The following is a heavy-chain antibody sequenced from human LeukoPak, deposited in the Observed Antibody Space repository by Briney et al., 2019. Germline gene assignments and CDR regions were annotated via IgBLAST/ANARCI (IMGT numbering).Heavy chain of an antibody. CDR3: ARVGGGSGSYRPPLFYFDN. CDR1: GFSFSDYV. J-gene: IGHJ4*02. V-gene: IGHV3-64*02. Sequence: GGSLRLSCAASGFSFSDYVMYWVRQAPGQGLEYVSSISSNGGTTYYAESVEGRFTISRDNSKNTLYLQMGSLRAEDMAMYYCARVGGGSGSYRPPLFYFDNWGQGTLVTVSS. D-gene: IGHD3-10*01. CDR2: ISSNGGTT.